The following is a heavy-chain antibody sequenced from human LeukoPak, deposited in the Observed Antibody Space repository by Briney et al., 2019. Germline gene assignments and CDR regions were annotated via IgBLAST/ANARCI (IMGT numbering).Heavy chain of an antibody. D-gene: IGHD2-15*01. CDR1: GFTFSGSS. V-gene: IGHV3-73*01. Sequence: GGSLRLSCAASGFTFSGSSMHWVRQASGKGLEWVGRIRSKVYSYATLYAASVKGRFTTSRDDSKNTAYLQLNSLKTEDTAVYYCTRGDITHFDYWGQGNLVTVSS. CDR2: IRSKVYSYAT. J-gene: IGHJ4*02. CDR3: TRGDITHFDY.